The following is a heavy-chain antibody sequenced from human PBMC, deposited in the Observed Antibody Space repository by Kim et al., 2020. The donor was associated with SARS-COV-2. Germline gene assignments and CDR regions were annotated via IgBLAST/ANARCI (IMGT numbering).Heavy chain of an antibody. CDR2: IYSGGNT. CDR3: ATVVFYYDAGYFKN. CDR1: GYTVTYSY. Sequence: GGSLRLSCAASGYTVTYSYMGWVLQAPGKGLEWVSFIYSGGNTIYADSVKGRLIISRDHSKNTLYLQMNSLRAEDTAVYYCATVVFYYDAGYFKNWGQGTLVIVSS. V-gene: IGHV3-66*01. J-gene: IGHJ1*01. D-gene: IGHD3-22*01.